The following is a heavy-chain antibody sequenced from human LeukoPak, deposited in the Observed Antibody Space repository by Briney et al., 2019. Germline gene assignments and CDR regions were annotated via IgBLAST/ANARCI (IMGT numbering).Heavy chain of an antibody. D-gene: IGHD1-26*01. CDR1: GFTFSSYA. J-gene: IGHJ4*02. CDR3: ARGRPAIVGATRLNFDY. V-gene: IGHV3-30-3*01. CDR2: ISYDGSNK. Sequence: GGSLRLSCAASGFTFSSYAMHWVRQAPGKGLEWVAVISYDGSNKYYADSVKGRFTISRDNSKNTLYLQMNSLRAEDTAVYYCARGRPAIVGATRLNFDYWGQGTLVTVSS.